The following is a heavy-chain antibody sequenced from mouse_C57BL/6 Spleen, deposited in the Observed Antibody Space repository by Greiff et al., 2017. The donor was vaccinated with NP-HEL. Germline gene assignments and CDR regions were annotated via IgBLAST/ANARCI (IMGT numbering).Heavy chain of an antibody. CDR2: IHPNSGST. V-gene: IGHV1-64*01. CDR1: GYTFTSYW. CDR3: ARGSPDAMDY. Sequence: VQLQQSGPELVKPGASVKLSCKASGYTFTSYWMHWVKQRPGQGLEWIGMIHPNSGSTNYNEKFKSKATLTVDKSSSTAYMQLSSLTSEDSAVYYCARGSPDAMDYWGQGTSVTVSS. J-gene: IGHJ4*01.